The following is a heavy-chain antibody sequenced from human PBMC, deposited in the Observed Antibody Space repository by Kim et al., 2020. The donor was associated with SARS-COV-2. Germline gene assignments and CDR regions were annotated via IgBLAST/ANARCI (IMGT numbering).Heavy chain of an antibody. D-gene: IGHD5-12*01. J-gene: IGHJ6*02. CDR2: IRSKANSYAT. V-gene: IGHV3-73*01. CDR3: TFIRGYSGYDWDYYGMDV. CDR1: GFTFSGSA. Sequence: GGSLRLSCAASGFTFSGSAMHWVRQASGKGLEWVGRIRSKANSYATAYAASVKGRFTISRDDSKNTAYLQMNSLKTEDTAVYYCTFIRGYSGYDWDYYGMDVWGQGTTVTVSS.